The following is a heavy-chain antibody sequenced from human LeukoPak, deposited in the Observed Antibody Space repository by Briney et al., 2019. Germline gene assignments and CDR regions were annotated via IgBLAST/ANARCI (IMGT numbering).Heavy chain of an antibody. CDR2: ITDSGGDT. CDR1: GFSFYNYA. CDR3: AKGRRASRPYYFDF. Sequence: AGSLSLSCAASGFSFYNYAMSWVRHTQGLELKWVSAITDSGGDTYHADSVKGRFTISRDNSKNTLYLKMKSLRDEALSVYHCAKGRRASRPYYFDFWGQGTLVTVSS. V-gene: IGHV3-23*01. J-gene: IGHJ4*02.